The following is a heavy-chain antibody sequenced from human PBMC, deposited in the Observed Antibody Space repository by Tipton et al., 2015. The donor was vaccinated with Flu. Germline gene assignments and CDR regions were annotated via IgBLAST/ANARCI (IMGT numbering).Heavy chain of an antibody. D-gene: IGHD3-10*01. Sequence: SGFTFSNYGMFWVRQAPGKGLEWVTTISYDGSNQYYADSVKGRFTISRDNSKNMVYLQMNSLRAEDTAVYYCARDSDYGSGSYWIDYWGQGTLVIVSS. V-gene: IGHV3-30*06. CDR2: ISYDGSNQ. CDR3: ARDSDYGSGSYWIDY. CDR1: GFTFSNYG. J-gene: IGHJ4*02.